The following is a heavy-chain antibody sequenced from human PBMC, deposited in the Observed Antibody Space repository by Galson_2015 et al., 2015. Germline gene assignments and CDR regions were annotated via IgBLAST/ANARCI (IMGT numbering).Heavy chain of an antibody. CDR2: IKSRTDGGPT. J-gene: IGHJ3*02. D-gene: IGHD3-16*01. Sequence: SLRLSCAASGFTFSNAWMSWVRQAPGKGLEWVGRIKSRTDGGPTAYAAPVKGRFTISSDDSQNPLYLQMNRLNTEDPAVYYCTTDHALPFGPSGLEDAFDIWGQGTMVTVSS. CDR3: TTDHALPFGPSGLEDAFDI. CDR1: GFTFSNAW. V-gene: IGHV3-15*01.